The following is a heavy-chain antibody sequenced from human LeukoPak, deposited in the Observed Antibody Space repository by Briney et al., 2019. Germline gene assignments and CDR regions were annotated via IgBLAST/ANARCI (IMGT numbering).Heavy chain of an antibody. CDR1: GGSISGYY. V-gene: IGHV4-59*10. CDR3: ARAYGDYGLDY. Sequence: SETLSLTCAVYGGSISGYYWSWIRQPAGKGLEWIGRIYTSGSTNYNPSLKSRVTISVDTSKNQCSLKLSSVTAADTAVYYCARAYGDYGLDYWGQGTLVTVSS. D-gene: IGHD4-17*01. CDR2: IYTSGST. J-gene: IGHJ4*02.